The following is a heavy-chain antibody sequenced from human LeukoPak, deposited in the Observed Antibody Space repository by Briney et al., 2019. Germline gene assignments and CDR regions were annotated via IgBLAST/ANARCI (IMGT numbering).Heavy chain of an antibody. D-gene: IGHD3-16*02. V-gene: IGHV1-2*02. CDR2: INPNSGGT. J-gene: IGHJ5*02. CDR3: ARLSGYRNWFDP. Sequence: ASVKVSCKASGYTFTGNYIHWVPQAPRQGLEWMGWINPNSGGTNYAQKFQGRVTMTRDTSISTAYMELSRLRSDDTAVYYCARLSGYRNWFDPWGQGTLVTVSS. CDR1: GYTFTGNY.